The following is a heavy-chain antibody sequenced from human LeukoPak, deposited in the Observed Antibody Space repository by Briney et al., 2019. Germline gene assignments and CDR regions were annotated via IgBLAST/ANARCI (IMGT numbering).Heavy chain of an antibody. D-gene: IGHD2-21*02. CDR3: ARSLSIVVVTEHAFDI. J-gene: IGHJ3*02. V-gene: IGHV1-69*04. CDR2: IIPILGIA. CDR1: GYTFTSYG. Sequence: ASVKVSCKASGYTFTSYGISWVRQAPGQGLEWMGRIIPILGIANYAQKFQGRVTITADKSTSTAYMELSSLRSEDTAVYYCARSLSIVVVTEHAFDIWGQGTMVTVSS.